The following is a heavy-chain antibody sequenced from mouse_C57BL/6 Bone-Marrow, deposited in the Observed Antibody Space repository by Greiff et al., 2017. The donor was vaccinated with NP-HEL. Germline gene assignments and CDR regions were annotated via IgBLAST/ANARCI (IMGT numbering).Heavy chain of an antibody. CDR2: ISDGGSYT. J-gene: IGHJ3*01. D-gene: IGHD2-12*01. Sequence: EVKLVESGGGLVKPGGSLKFSCAASGFTFSSYAMSWVRQTPEKRLEWVATISDGGSYTYYPDNVKGRFTISRDNAKNNLYLQMSHLKSEDTAMYYCARDRELRGFAYWGHGALVTVAA. V-gene: IGHV5-4*03. CDR3: ARDRELRGFAY. CDR1: GFTFSSYA.